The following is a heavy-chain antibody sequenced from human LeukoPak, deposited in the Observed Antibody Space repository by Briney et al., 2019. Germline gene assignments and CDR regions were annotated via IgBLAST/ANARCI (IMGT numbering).Heavy chain of an antibody. Sequence: GGSLRLSCAASGFTFSNAWMSWVRQAPGKGLEWVAVIWYDGSNKYYADSVKGRFTISRDNSKNTLYLQMNSLRAEDTAVYYCARGSYGDYAEIIFDYWGQGTLVTVSS. V-gene: IGHV3-33*08. CDR2: IWYDGSNK. J-gene: IGHJ4*02. D-gene: IGHD4-17*01. CDR3: ARGSYGDYAEIIFDY. CDR1: GFTFSNAW.